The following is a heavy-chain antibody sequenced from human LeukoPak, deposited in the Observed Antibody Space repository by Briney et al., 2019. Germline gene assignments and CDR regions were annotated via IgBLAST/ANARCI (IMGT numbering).Heavy chain of an antibody. V-gene: IGHV3-23*01. J-gene: IGHJ4*02. D-gene: IGHD6-19*01. Sequence: GGSLRLSCAASGFTFSSYAMSWVRQAPGKGLEWVSAISGSGGSTYYADSVKGRFTISRDNSKNTLYLQMNSLRAEDTAVYYCTPSSSGWYPFDYWGQGTVVTVSS. CDR2: ISGSGGST. CDR1: GFTFSSYA. CDR3: TPSSSGWYPFDY.